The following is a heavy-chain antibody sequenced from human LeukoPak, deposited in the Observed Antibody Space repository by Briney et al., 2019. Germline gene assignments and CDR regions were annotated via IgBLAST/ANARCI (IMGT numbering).Heavy chain of an antibody. CDR3: VRDPKGRGDAFDY. V-gene: IGHV3-48*02. J-gene: IGHJ4*02. D-gene: IGHD3-10*01. Sequence: GGSLRLSCAASGFTLSNYAMNWVRQAPGKGLEWVSYISSSCKIIHYADSVKGRFTISRDNAKNSLSLQMTSLRDEDTAVYFCVRDPKGRGDAFDYWGQGTLVTISS. CDR1: GFTLSNYA. CDR2: ISSSCKII.